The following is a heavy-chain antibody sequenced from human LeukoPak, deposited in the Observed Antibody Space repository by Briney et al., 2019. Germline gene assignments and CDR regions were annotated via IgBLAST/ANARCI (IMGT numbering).Heavy chain of an antibody. CDR1: GGSISSGDYY. D-gene: IGHD3-10*01. V-gene: IGHV4-30-4*01. CDR3: ARVGALWWFDP. Sequence: SQTLSLTCTVSGGSISSGDYYWSWIRQPPGKGLVWIGYIYYSGSTYYNPSLKSRVTISVDTSKNQFSLKLSSVTAADTAVYYCARVGALWWFDPWGQGTLVTVSS. J-gene: IGHJ5*02. CDR2: IYYSGST.